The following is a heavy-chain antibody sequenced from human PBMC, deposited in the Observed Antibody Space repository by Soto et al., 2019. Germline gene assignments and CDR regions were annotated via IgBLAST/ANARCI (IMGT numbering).Heavy chain of an antibody. D-gene: IGHD4-17*01. Sequence: PSETLSLTCTVSGGSISSSSYYWGWIRQPPGKGLEWIGSIYYSGSTYYNPSLKSRVTISVDTSKNQFSLKLSSVTAADTAVYYCARSSLGDYDYWGQGTLVTVSS. CDR2: IYYSGST. V-gene: IGHV4-39*01. J-gene: IGHJ4*02. CDR1: GGSISSSSYY. CDR3: ARSSLGDYDY.